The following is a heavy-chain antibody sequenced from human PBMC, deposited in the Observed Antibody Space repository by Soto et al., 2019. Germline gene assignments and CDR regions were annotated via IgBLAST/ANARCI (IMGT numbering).Heavy chain of an antibody. V-gene: IGHV1-2*02. CDR2: INPKTGGT. CDR3: ATATTSSLYFDL. Sequence: ASVKVSCKASGYTFTDYYMHWVRQAPGQGLEWMGWINPKTGGTNYVQKFQGRVTMTRDTPITTAYMELSRLRSDDTAVYYCATATTSSLYFDLWGRGTLVTVSS. D-gene: IGHD5-12*01. CDR1: GYTFTDYY. J-gene: IGHJ2*01.